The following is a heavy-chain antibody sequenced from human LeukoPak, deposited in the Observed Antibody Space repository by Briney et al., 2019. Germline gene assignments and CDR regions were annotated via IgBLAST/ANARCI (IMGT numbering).Heavy chain of an antibody. V-gene: IGHV1-46*01. D-gene: IGHD5-12*01. CDR3: AASANGGYDPHYYYMDV. Sequence: ASVKVSCKASGYTFTSYYMHWVRQAPGQGLEWMGIINPSGGSTSYAQKFQGRVTMTRDMSTSTACMELSSLRSEDTAVYYCAASANGGYDPHYYYMDVWGKGTTVTVSS. CDR1: GYTFTSYY. J-gene: IGHJ6*03. CDR2: INPSGGST.